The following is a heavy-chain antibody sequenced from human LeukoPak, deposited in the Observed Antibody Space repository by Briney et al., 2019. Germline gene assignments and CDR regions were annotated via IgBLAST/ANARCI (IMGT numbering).Heavy chain of an antibody. Sequence: GGSLRLSCAASGFTFSSYGMQWVRQAPGKGVEGVAVISYDGSNKYYADSVKRRFTISRDNSKNTLYLQMNSLRAEDTAVYYCAKDRAYSSGYPIDYWGQGTLVTVSS. V-gene: IGHV3-30*18. D-gene: IGHD3-22*01. CDR1: GFTFSSYG. CDR3: AKDRAYSSGYPIDY. CDR2: ISYDGSNK. J-gene: IGHJ4*02.